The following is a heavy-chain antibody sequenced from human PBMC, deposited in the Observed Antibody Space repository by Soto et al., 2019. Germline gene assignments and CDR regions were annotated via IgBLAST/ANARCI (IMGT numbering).Heavy chain of an antibody. Sequence: ASVKVSCKASGYTFTSYGISWVRQAPGQGLEWMGWISAYNGNTNYAQKLQGRVTMTTDTSTSTAYMGLRSLRSDDTAVYYCARLRRYCSGGSCYFDYWGQGTLVTVSS. V-gene: IGHV1-18*01. D-gene: IGHD2-15*01. CDR1: GYTFTSYG. J-gene: IGHJ4*02. CDR3: ARLRRYCSGGSCYFDY. CDR2: ISAYNGNT.